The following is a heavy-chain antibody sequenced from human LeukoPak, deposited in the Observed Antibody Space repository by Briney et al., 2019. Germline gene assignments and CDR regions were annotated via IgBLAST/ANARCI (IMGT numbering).Heavy chain of an antibody. V-gene: IGHV3-53*01. D-gene: IGHD5-24*01. CDR1: GFTVSSNC. Sequence: GGSLRLSCVVSGFTVSSNCMSWVRQAPGKGLEWVSVIYSGGSTYYAGSLRGRFTISRDNSKNTLYLQMTSLRAEDTAVYYCARDNRYGGYNNFDYWGQGTLVTVSS. J-gene: IGHJ4*02. CDR3: ARDNRYGGYNNFDY. CDR2: IYSGGST.